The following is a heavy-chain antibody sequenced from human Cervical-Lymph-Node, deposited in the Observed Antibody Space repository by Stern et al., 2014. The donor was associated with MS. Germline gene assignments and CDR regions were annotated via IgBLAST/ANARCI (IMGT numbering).Heavy chain of an antibody. D-gene: IGHD3-22*01. Sequence: QMQLVQSGAEVKKPGSSVKVACKASGGNFKNYAISWVRQAPGQGLEWMGGIIPIFGVTHCAQNVQGRATIAADESTSTAYMELSSLRSEDTAVYYCARERRDYYESSGYVFRHADNYQHWGQGTLVSVST. V-gene: IGHV1-69*01. CDR1: GGNFKNYA. CDR3: ARERRDYYESSGYVFRHADNYQH. J-gene: IGHJ1*01. CDR2: IIPIFGVT.